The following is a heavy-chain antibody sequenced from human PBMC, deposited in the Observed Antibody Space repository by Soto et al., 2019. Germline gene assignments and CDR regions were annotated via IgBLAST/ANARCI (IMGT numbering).Heavy chain of an antibody. V-gene: IGHV1-69*12. J-gene: IGHJ6*02. CDR2: IIPIFGTA. CDR1: GGTFSSYA. D-gene: IGHD6-19*01. Sequence: QVQLVQSGAEVKKPGSSVKVSCKASGGTFSSYAISWVRQAPGQGLEWMGGIIPIFGTANYAQKFQGRVTITADESTSTAYMELSSLRSEDPAVYYCGAVEAPYYYYGMDVWGQGNTVTVSS. CDR3: GAVEAPYYYYGMDV.